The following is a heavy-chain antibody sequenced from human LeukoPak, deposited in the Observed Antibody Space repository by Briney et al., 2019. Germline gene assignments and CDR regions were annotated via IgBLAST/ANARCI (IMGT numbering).Heavy chain of an antibody. CDR1: AGTFSSYA. CDR3: ARGGRRITIFEG. D-gene: IGHD3-3*01. Sequence: ASVKVSCKASAGTFSSYAISWVRQATGQGLEWMGWMNPNSGNTGYAQKFQGRVTMTRNTSISTAYMELSSLRSEDTAVYYCARGGRRITIFEGWGQGTLVTVSS. V-gene: IGHV1-8*02. CDR2: MNPNSGNT. J-gene: IGHJ4*02.